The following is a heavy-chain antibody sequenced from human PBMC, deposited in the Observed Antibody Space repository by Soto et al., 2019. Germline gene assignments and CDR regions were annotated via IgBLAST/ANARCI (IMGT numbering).Heavy chain of an antibody. CDR2: MSYDGSNK. Sequence: GGSLRLSCAASGFTFSSYAMHWVRQAPGKGLEWVAVMSYDGSNKYYADSVKGRFTISRDNSKNSLYLQMNSLRAEDTAIYYCARGNRFYCDNIGFDYWGQGTLVTVSS. CDR1: GFTFSSYA. D-gene: IGHD3-22*01. CDR3: ARGNRFYCDNIGFDY. V-gene: IGHV3-30*03. J-gene: IGHJ4*02.